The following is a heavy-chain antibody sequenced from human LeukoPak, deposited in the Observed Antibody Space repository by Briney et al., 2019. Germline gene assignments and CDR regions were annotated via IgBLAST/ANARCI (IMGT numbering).Heavy chain of an antibody. CDR3: ARDLRLIRDDALDV. Sequence: SETLSLTCTISGDSIRSYYWSWIRQPPGKGLQWLGNMFYNGNTNYNPSLKGRLTMSIDTSKNQFYLKLISVTAADTAVYYCARDLRLIRDDALDVWGQGTTVTVSS. CDR2: MFYNGNT. V-gene: IGHV4-59*01. D-gene: IGHD2-21*01. CDR1: GDSIRSYY. J-gene: IGHJ6*02.